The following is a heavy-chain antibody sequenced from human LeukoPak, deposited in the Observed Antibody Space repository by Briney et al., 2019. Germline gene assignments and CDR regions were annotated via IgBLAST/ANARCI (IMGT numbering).Heavy chain of an antibody. Sequence: GGSLRLSCAASGFTVSDNYMSWVRQAPGKGLEWVSVIYSAGSTYYADSVKGRFTISRDNSKNTVYLQMNSLRAEDTAVYYCARNIPVTRWGYWGQGTLVTVSS. CDR2: IYSAGST. J-gene: IGHJ4*02. V-gene: IGHV3-66*01. CDR1: GFTVSDNY. D-gene: IGHD2-21*01. CDR3: ARNIPVTRWGY.